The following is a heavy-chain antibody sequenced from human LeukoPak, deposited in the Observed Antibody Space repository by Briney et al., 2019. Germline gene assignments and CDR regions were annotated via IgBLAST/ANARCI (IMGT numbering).Heavy chain of an antibody. CDR2: IVVGSGNT. D-gene: IGHD3-22*01. V-gene: IGHV1-58*02. Sequence: SVKVSCKASGFTFTSSAMQWVRQARGQRLEWIGWIVVGSGNTNYAQKFQERVTITRDMSTSTAYMELSSLRSEDTAVYYCAAVNYDSSGYYYGGGAFDIWGQGTMVTVSS. J-gene: IGHJ3*02. CDR3: AAVNYDSSGYYYGGGAFDI. CDR1: GFTFTSSA.